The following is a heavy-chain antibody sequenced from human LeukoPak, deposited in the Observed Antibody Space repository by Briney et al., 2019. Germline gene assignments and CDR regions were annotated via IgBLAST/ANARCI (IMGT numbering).Heavy chain of an antibody. V-gene: IGHV5-51*01. CDR3: ARRWLQSGSINNFDY. CDR1: GYSFISYW. J-gene: IGHJ4*02. Sequence: GESLKISCTGSGYSFISYWIGWVRQMPGKGLEWMGIIYPGDSDTRYSPSFQGQVTISVDKSISTAYLQWSSLKASGTAMYYCARRWLQSGSINNFDYWGQGTLVTVSS. D-gene: IGHD5-24*01. CDR2: IYPGDSDT.